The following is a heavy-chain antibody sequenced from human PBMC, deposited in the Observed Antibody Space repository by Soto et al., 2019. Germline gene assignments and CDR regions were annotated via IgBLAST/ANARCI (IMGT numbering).Heavy chain of an antibody. D-gene: IGHD6-13*01. CDR1: GGSISSGGYY. Sequence: QVQLQESGPGLVKPSQTLSLTCTVSGGSISSGGYYWSWIRQHPGKGLEWIGYIYYSGSTYYNPSLKSRVTISVDTSKNQFSLKLSSVTAADTAVYYCARVRAIAAAGTVDYWGQGTLVTVSS. CDR3: ARVRAIAAAGTVDY. V-gene: IGHV4-31*03. J-gene: IGHJ4*02. CDR2: IYYSGST.